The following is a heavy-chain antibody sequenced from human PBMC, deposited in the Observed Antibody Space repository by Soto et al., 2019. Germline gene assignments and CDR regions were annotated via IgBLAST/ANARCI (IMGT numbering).Heavy chain of an antibody. Sequence: HPWGGLRLSFTACVFHFSRYSKHWVRQAPGKGLXXVAVISYDGSNKYYADSVKGRFTISRDNSKNTLYLQMNSLRAEDTAVYYCARGDFWSGYYIDVTTYYYGRDVWGQGTTVTVSS. CDR1: VFHFSRYS. V-gene: IGHV3-30-3*01. CDR3: ARGDFWSGYYIDVTTYYYGRDV. CDR2: ISYDGSNK. J-gene: IGHJ6*02. D-gene: IGHD3-3*01.